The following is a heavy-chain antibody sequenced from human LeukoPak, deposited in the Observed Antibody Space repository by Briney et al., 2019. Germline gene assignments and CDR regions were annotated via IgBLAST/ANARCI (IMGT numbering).Heavy chain of an antibody. Sequence: GGSLRLSCAASGFTFSSYAMHWVRQAPGKGLEWVAVISYDGSNKYYADSVKGRFTISRDNSKNTLYLQVNSLRAEDTAVYYCTTERELPTLLDYWGQGTLVTVSS. CDR1: GFTFSSYA. J-gene: IGHJ4*02. CDR3: TTERELPTLLDY. V-gene: IGHV3-30-3*01. CDR2: ISYDGSNK. D-gene: IGHD1-26*01.